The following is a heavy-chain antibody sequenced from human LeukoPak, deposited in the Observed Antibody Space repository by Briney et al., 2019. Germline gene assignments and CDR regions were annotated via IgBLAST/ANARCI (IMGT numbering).Heavy chain of an antibody. CDR1: GFTFDDYA. CDR3: AKDVIVDY. D-gene: IGHD2-21*01. Sequence: PGRSLRLSCAASGFTFDDYAMHWVRQAPGKGLEWVSGISWNSGSIGYADSVKGRFTISRDNAKNSLYLQMDSLRAEDTAVYYCAKDVIVDYWGQGTLVTVSS. CDR2: ISWNSGSI. J-gene: IGHJ4*02. V-gene: IGHV3-9*01.